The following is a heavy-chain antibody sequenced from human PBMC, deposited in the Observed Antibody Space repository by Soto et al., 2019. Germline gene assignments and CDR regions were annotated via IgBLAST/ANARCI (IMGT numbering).Heavy chain of an antibody. CDR3: ARGPGSAYCGGDCYWDWFDP. J-gene: IGHJ5*02. V-gene: IGHV1-2*04. Sequence: ASVKVSCKASGYTFTGYYMHWVRQAPGQGLEWMVWINPNSGGTNYAQKFQGWVTMTRDTSISTAYMELSRLRSDDTAVYYCARGPGSAYCGGDCYWDWFDPWGQGTLVTVSS. CDR2: INPNSGGT. D-gene: IGHD2-21*02. CDR1: GYTFTGYY.